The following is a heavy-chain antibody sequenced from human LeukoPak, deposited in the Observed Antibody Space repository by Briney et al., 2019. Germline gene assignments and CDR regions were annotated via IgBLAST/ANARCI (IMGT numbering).Heavy chain of an antibody. CDR2: IYPGDSDT. J-gene: IGHJ5*02. CDR1: GYSFTSYW. Sequence: GESLKISCKGSGYSFTSYWIGWVRQLPGKGLEWMGIIYPGDSDTRYSPSFQGQVTISADKSISTAYLQWSSLKASDTAMYYCARHLGGGYDLVYPFDPWGQGTLVTVSS. D-gene: IGHD5-12*01. CDR3: ARHLGGGYDLVYPFDP. V-gene: IGHV5-51*01.